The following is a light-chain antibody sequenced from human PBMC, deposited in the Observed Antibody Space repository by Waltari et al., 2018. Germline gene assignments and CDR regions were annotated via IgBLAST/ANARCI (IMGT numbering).Light chain of an antibody. CDR2: DVG. V-gene: IGLV2-14*03. J-gene: IGLJ2*01. Sequence: QSALTQPPPVSGSPGQSITISCTGISSDVGGYNYVSWYQQHPGKAPKVMIYDVGYRPSGVSSRFSGSKSGNTASLTISGLQAEDEADYYYTSYASSSTLVFGGGTKLTVL. CDR1: SSDVGGYNY. CDR3: TSYASSSTLV.